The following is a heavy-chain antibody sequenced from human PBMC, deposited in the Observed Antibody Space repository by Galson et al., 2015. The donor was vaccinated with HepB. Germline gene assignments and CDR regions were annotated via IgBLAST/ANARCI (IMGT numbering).Heavy chain of an antibody. D-gene: IGHD3-10*01. CDR3: AGSGKYFYGSGFDY. Sequence: SETLSLTCTVSGGSISSYYWSWIRQPPGKGLEWIGYIYYSGSTNYNPSLKSRVTISVDTSKNQFSLKLSSVTAADTAVYYCAGSGKYFYGSGFDYWGQGTLVTVSS. CDR1: GGSISSYY. V-gene: IGHV4-59*08. CDR2: IYYSGST. J-gene: IGHJ4*02.